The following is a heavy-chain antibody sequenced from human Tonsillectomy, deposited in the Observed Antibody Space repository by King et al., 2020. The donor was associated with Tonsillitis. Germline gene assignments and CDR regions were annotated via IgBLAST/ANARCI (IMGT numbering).Heavy chain of an antibody. CDR1: GGSTSSTRYY. CDR3: VRRGFGEFLDY. CDR2: IYYSGST. J-gene: IGHJ4*02. V-gene: IGHV4-39*01. Sequence: QLQESGPGLVKPSETLSLTCTVSGGSTSSTRYYWGWIRQSPGKGLEWIGSIYYSGSTYYNPSLKSRVTISVDTSKNQFSLKLSSVAAADTAVYYCVRRGFGEFLDYWGQGTLVTVSS. D-gene: IGHD3-10*01.